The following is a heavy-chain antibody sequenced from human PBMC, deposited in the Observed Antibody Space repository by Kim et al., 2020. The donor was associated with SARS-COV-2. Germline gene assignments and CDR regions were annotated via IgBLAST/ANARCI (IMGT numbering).Heavy chain of an antibody. V-gene: IGHV4-59*01. CDR3: ARDRNRDYAMGWLGS. Sequence: PSGESRVTISVDTSKNQLSLKLTSVTAADTAVYYCARDRNRDYAMGWLGSWGQGTLVTVSS. J-gene: IGHJ5*01. D-gene: IGHD4-17*01.